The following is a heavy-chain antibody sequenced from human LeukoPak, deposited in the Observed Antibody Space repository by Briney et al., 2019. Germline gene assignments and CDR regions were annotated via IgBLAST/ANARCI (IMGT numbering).Heavy chain of an antibody. CDR2: IKEDGSDK. V-gene: IGHV3-7*01. CDR3: ARGGCIVVVPAARLFDY. Sequence: GGSLRLSCAASGFTFSSYWMSWVRQAPGKGLEWVANIKEDGSDKYYVDSVKGRFTISRDNAQNSLYLQMDSLRAEDTAVYYCARGGCIVVVPAARLFDYWGQGTLVNVSS. D-gene: IGHD2-2*01. J-gene: IGHJ4*02. CDR1: GFTFSSYW.